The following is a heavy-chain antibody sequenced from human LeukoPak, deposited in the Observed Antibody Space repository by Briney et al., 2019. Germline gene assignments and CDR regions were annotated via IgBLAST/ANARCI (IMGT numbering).Heavy chain of an antibody. J-gene: IGHJ4*02. D-gene: IGHD1-7*01. Sequence: SETLSLTCTVSGGSISSYYWSWIRQPPGKGLEWLGYIYYSGSTNYNPSLKSRVTISVDTSKNQFSLKLSSVTAADTAVYYCARERSSNRYNWNYVLELSFDYWGQGTLVTVSS. CDR1: GGSISSYY. CDR2: IYYSGST. V-gene: IGHV4-59*01. CDR3: ARERSSNRYNWNYVLELSFDY.